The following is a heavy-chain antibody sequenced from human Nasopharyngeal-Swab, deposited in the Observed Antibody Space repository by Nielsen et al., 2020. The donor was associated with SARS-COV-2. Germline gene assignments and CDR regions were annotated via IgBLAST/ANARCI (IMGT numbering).Heavy chain of an antibody. D-gene: IGHD5-12*01. CDR3: ERSRWLHDIDGMDV. CDR1: GYSFINYA. V-gene: IGHV1-3*01. CDR2: INAGNDNT. J-gene: IGHJ6*02. Sequence: ASVKVSCKASGYSFINYAMHWVRQAPGQRLAWMGWINAGNDNTKYSQNFQGRVIITRDTPASTGYLEVSSLNSEDTAVYYCERSRWLHDIDGMDVWGQGTTATVSS.